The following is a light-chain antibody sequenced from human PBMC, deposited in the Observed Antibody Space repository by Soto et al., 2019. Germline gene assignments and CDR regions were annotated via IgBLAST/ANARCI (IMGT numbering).Light chain of an antibody. Sequence: SYELTQPPSVSVAPGQTARITCGGTNIESKSVHWYQQKPGQAPVVVVYDDSDRPSGIPERFSGSNSGNTATLTISRVEAGDEADYYCQVWDSSSDHRVFGGGTKLTVL. CDR1: NIESKS. CDR2: DDS. CDR3: QVWDSSSDHRV. J-gene: IGLJ3*02. V-gene: IGLV3-21*02.